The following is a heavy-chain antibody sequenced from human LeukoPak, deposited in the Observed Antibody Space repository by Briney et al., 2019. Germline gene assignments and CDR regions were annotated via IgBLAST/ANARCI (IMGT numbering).Heavy chain of an antibody. CDR2: IVFDGSKK. V-gene: IGHV3-30*02. CDR1: GFTFSNFG. J-gene: IGHJ5*02. D-gene: IGHD6-19*01. Sequence: GGSLRLSCAASGFTFSNFGIHWVRQAPGKGLEWVSFIVFDGSKKFYADSVKGRFIISRDNAKNSLYLQMNSLRAEDTAVYYCARDTSSGWINWFDPWGQGTLVTVSS. CDR3: ARDTSSGWINWFDP.